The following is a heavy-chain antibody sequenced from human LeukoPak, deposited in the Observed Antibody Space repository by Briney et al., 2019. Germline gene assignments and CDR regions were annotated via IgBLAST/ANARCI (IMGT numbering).Heavy chain of an antibody. D-gene: IGHD6-19*01. CDR3: VRGTVAGPPDY. CDR2: INIDGSTV. V-gene: IGHV3-74*01. CDR1: GFTFSSFW. Sequence: GGSLRLSRVASGFTFSSFWMHWVRHTPGKGLVWVSRINIDGSTVNYADSVKGRFTISRDNAKNTLYLQMNSLRAEDTAVYYCVRGTVAGPPDYWGQGTLVTVSS. J-gene: IGHJ4*02.